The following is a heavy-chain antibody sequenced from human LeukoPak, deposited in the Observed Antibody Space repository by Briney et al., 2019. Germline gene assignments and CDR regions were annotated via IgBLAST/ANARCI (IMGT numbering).Heavy chain of an antibody. V-gene: IGHV3-23*01. CDR2: ISGGGGST. CDR1: GFTFSSYA. CDR3: AKDLYYYDSSGYYSTFDY. Sequence: GGSLRLSCAASGFTFSSYAMSWVRQAPGKGLEWVSAISGGGGSTYYADSVKGRFTISRDNSKNTLYLQMNSLRAEDTAVYYCAKDLYYYDSSGYYSTFDYWGQGTLVTVSS. J-gene: IGHJ4*02. D-gene: IGHD3-22*01.